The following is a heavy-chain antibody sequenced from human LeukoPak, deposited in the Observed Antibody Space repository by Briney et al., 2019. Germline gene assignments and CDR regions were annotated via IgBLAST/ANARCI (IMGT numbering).Heavy chain of an antibody. V-gene: IGHV3-74*01. D-gene: IGHD3-22*01. CDR2: INSDGSST. Sequence: PGGSLRLSCVASGFIFSSYWMHWVRQAPGKGLVWVSRINSDGSSTSYADSVKGRFTISRDNAKNTLYLQMNSLRAEDTAVYYCARGGYYDDSSVMIRGWGQGTLVTVSS. J-gene: IGHJ4*02. CDR3: ARGGYYDDSSVMIRG. CDR1: GFIFSSYW.